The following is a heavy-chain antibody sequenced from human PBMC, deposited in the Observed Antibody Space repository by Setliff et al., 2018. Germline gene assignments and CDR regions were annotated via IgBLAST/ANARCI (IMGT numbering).Heavy chain of an antibody. CDR1: GFTFSTYR. J-gene: IGHJ4*02. Sequence: GGSLRLSCAASGFTFSTYRMHWVRQAPGKGLEWVAVIWDDGVKKYHADSVKGRFTISRDNSKNSLYLQMNSLRAEDTAVYYCARLRKDYGDYYYFDYWGQGTLVTVSS. CDR3: ARLRKDYGDYYYFDY. CDR2: IWDDGVKK. V-gene: IGHV3-33*08. D-gene: IGHD4-17*01.